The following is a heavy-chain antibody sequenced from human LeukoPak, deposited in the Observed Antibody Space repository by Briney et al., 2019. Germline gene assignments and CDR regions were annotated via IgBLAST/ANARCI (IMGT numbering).Heavy chain of an antibody. D-gene: IGHD3-22*01. Sequence: ASVKVSCKASGYTFTGYYMHWVRQAPGQGLEWMGRINPNSGGTNYAQKFQGRVTMTRDASISTAYMELSRLRSDDTAVYCCARAIRGSGYSLLFDYWGQGTLVTVSS. J-gene: IGHJ4*02. V-gene: IGHV1-2*06. CDR2: INPNSGGT. CDR3: ARAIRGSGYSLLFDY. CDR1: GYTFTGYY.